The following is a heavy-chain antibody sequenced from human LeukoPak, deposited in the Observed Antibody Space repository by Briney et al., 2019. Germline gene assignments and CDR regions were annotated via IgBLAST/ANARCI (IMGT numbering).Heavy chain of an antibody. CDR3: ARSLLFDY. Sequence: GGSRELSCAAPGFTVGSNYMSWVRKAPGKGLEWVSVIYSGGSTYYADSVKGRFTISRDNSKNTLYLQMNSLRAEDTAVYYCARSLLFDYWGQGTLVTVSS. J-gene: IGHJ4*02. V-gene: IGHV3-53*01. CDR2: IYSGGST. CDR1: GFTVGSNY. D-gene: IGHD1-26*01.